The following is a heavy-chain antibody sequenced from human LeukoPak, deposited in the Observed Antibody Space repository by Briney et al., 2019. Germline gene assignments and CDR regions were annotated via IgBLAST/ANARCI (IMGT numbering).Heavy chain of an antibody. Sequence: GGSLRLSCAASGFTFSNFWMTWVRQAPGKGLEWVANIKKDGSEKYYVDSVKGRFTISRDNARNSLHLQMNSLRAEDTAVYYCATGNSGRWHFHYFDYWGQGTLVTVSS. CDR3: ATGNSGRWHFHYFDY. V-gene: IGHV3-7*03. CDR2: IKKDGSEK. J-gene: IGHJ4*02. D-gene: IGHD6-13*01. CDR1: GFTFSNFW.